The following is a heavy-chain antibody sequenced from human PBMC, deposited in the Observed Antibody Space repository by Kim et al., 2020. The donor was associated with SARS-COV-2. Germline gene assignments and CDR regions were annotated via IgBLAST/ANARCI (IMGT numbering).Heavy chain of an antibody. CDR3: ARDTHDSSGYRGLVDY. V-gene: IGHV1-69*01. Sequence: KFQGRVTITADESTSTAYMELSSLRSEDTAVYYCARDTHDSSGYRGLVDYWGQGTLVTVSS. D-gene: IGHD3-22*01. J-gene: IGHJ4*02.